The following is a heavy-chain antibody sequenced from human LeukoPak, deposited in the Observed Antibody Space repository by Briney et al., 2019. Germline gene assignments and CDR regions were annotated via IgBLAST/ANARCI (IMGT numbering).Heavy chain of an antibody. D-gene: IGHD6-13*01. V-gene: IGHV3-49*04. Sequence: GRSLRLSCTASGFTFGDYAMSWGRQAPGKGLEWGGFIRSKAYGGTTEYAASVKGRFTISRDDSKSIAYLQMNSLKTEDTAVYYCTAPGPGSSGYYYYGMDVWGKGTTVTVSS. CDR1: GFTFGDYA. J-gene: IGHJ6*04. CDR2: IRSKAYGGTT. CDR3: TAPGPGSSGYYYYGMDV.